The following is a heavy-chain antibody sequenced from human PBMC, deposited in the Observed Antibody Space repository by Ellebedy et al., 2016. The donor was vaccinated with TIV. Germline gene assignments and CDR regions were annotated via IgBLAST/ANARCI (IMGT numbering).Heavy chain of an antibody. J-gene: IGHJ4*02. CDR3: ARGDDNFPFDY. CDR2: INHSGST. Sequence: SETLSLXXAVYGGSFSGYYWSWIRQPPGKGLEWIGEINHSGSTNYNPSLKSRVTISVDTSKNQFSLKLSSVTAADTAVYYCARGDDNFPFDYWGQGTLVTVSS. D-gene: IGHD5-24*01. V-gene: IGHV4-34*01. CDR1: GGSFSGYY.